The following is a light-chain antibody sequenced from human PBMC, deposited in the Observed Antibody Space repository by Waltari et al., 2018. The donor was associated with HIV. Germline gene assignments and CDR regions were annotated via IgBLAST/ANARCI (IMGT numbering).Light chain of an antibody. J-gene: IGLJ2*01. V-gene: IGLV1-44*01. CDR3: AAWDDRLNGLV. Sequence: QSVLTQPPSTSRTPGQRVTISCSGGSSNIGSNSVHRYQQFPGTAPKLLIHNNNQRPSGVPDQFSGSKSGTSASLAISGLQSEDEAHYYCAAWDDRLNGLVFGGGTKLTVL. CDR2: NNN. CDR1: SSNIGSNS.